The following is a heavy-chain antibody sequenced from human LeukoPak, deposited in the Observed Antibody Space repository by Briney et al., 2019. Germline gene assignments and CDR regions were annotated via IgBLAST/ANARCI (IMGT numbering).Heavy chain of an antibody. CDR2: IYYSGST. CDR1: GGSISSGDYY. J-gene: IGHJ4*02. D-gene: IGHD3-22*01. CDR3: ARGKRTLVVNYPFDY. Sequence: PSETLSLTCTVSGGSISSGDYYWSWIRQPPGKGLEWIGYIYYSGSTYYNPSLKSRVTISVDTSKNQFSLKLSSVTAADTAVYYCARGKRTLVVNYPFDYWGQGTLVTVSS. V-gene: IGHV4-30-4*01.